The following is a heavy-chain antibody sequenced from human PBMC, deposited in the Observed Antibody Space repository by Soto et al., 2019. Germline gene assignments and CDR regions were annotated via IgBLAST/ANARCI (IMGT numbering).Heavy chain of an antibody. CDR2: IIPIFGTA. CDR3: ARDSNYVYDYYYYYGMDV. V-gene: IGHV1-69*01. J-gene: IGHJ6*02. Sequence: QVQLVQSWAEVKKPGSSVKVSCKASGGTFSSYAISWVRQAPGQGLEWMGGIIPIFGTANYAQKFQGRVTITADESTSTAYMELSSLRSEDTAVYYCARDSNYVYDYYYYYGMDVWGQGTTVTVSS. CDR1: GGTFSSYA. D-gene: IGHD4-4*01.